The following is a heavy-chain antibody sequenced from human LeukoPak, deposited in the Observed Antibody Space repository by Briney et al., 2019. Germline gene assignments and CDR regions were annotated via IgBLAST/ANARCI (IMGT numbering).Heavy chain of an antibody. CDR1: GFTFSSYG. J-gene: IGHJ4*02. D-gene: IGHD3-22*01. CDR2: IRYDGSNK. Sequence: GGSLRLSCAASGFTFSSYGMHWVRQAPGKGLEWVAFIRYDGSNKYYADSVKGRFTISRDNSKNTLYLQMNSLRAEDTAVYYCAKGRPIYYYDSSGYGYFDYWGQGALVTVSS. CDR3: AKGRPIYYYDSSGYGYFDY. V-gene: IGHV3-30*02.